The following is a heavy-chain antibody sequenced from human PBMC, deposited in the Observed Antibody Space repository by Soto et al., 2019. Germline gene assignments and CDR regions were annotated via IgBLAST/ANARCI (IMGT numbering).Heavy chain of an antibody. CDR1: GGSISSSSYY. CDR2: IYYSGST. Sequence: QLQLQESGPGLVKPSETLSLTCTVSGGSISSSSYYWGWIRQPPGKGLEWIGSIYYSGSTYYNPSLKSRVTISVDTSKNQFSLKLSSVTAADTAVYYCARDGQKNWFDPWGQGTLVTVSS. J-gene: IGHJ5*02. CDR3: ARDGQKNWFDP. V-gene: IGHV4-39*02.